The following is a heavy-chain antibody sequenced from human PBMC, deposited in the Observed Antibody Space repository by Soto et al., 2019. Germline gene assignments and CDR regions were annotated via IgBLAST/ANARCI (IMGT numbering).Heavy chain of an antibody. CDR3: ARFKQGDNRTPIGNPYYYYTDV. D-gene: IGHD3-16*01. J-gene: IGHJ6*03. V-gene: IGHV1-18*01. CDR1: GYTFSSYG. Sequence: QVQLVQSGPEVKKPGASVKVSCKASGYTFSSYGISWVRQAPGQGFEWMAWISVDNGNTNFAQRFQGRVTMTTDTGACTAYMELRSLRFDDTAVYYCARFKQGDNRTPIGNPYYYYTDVWGEGTTVTVSS. CDR2: ISVDNGNT.